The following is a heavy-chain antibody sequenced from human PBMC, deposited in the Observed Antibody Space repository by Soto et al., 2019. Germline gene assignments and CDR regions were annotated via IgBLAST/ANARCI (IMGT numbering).Heavy chain of an antibody. CDR1: GFTVSSNY. CDR3: ARGLRGKENAFDI. D-gene: IGHD3-16*01. V-gene: IGHV3-53*01. Sequence: GGSLRLSCAASGFTVSSNYMSWVRQAPGKGLEWVSVIYSGGSTYYADSVKGRFTISRDNSKNTLYLQMNSLRAEDTAVYYCARGLRGKENAFDIWGQGTMVTVSS. CDR2: IYSGGST. J-gene: IGHJ3*02.